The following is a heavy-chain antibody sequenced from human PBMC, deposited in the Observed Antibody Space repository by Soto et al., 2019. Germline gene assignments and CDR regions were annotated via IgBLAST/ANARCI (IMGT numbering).Heavy chain of an antibody. CDR2: ISDTGSSH. Sequence: GGSLRLSCVVSGFTFSSYGMHWVRQAPGKGLECVAVISDTGSSHYYAASVEGRFTISRENSKNTLSLHMDRLRVEDTAVYYCAKDRGGDCPDNSCYFGADYWGPGTPVTVSS. J-gene: IGHJ4*02. CDR1: GFTFSSYG. D-gene: IGHD2-2*01. V-gene: IGHV3-30*18. CDR3: AKDRGGDCPDNSCYFGADY.